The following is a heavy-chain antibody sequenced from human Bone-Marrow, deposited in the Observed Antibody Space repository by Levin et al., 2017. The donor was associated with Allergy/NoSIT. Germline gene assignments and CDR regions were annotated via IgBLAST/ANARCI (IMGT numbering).Heavy chain of an antibody. CDR2: ISYDGNKQ. Sequence: PGGSLRLSCAASGFIFSSYGMHWVRQAPGKGLEWVASISYDGNKQYFTDSVKGRFTISRDNSKKTLYLQLNSLRAEDTAVYYCAHLDSSPSFDEYYYYGMGAWGQGTTVIVSS. CDR1: GFIFSSYG. D-gene: IGHD3-22*01. J-gene: IGHJ6*02. V-gene: IGHV3-30*19. CDR3: AHLDSSPSFDEYYYYGMGA.